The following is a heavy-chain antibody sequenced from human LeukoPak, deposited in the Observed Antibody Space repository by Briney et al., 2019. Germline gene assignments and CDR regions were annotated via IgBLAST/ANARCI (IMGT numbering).Heavy chain of an antibody. J-gene: IGHJ4*02. CDR2: IKSSGGDT. V-gene: IGHV3-23*01. CDR1: GFTFSSYA. Sequence: GGSLRLSCAASGFTFSSYAMSWVRQAPGKGLEWVSRIKSSGGDTYCIDSVKGRFTISRDDSRNTLYLQMNSLRAEDTAVYYCARDYRSGNYLPLGYWGQGTLVTVSS. D-gene: IGHD3-10*01. CDR3: ARDYRSGNYLPLGY.